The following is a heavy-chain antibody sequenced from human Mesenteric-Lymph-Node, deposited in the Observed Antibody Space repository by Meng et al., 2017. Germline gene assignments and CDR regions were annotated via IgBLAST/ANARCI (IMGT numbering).Heavy chain of an antibody. CDR1: GGSISSGDYY. CDR3: ARGQRSYSGSYPEWFDP. D-gene: IGHD1-26*01. J-gene: IGHJ5*02. Sequence: QPQDSGQGLVQPSQTLLLTCNVSGGSISSGDYYWSWIRQHPGKGLEWIGCIYYSGSTYYNPSLKGRVTISVDTSKNQFSLNLSSVTAADTAVYYCARGQRSYSGSYPEWFDPWGPGTLVTVSS. V-gene: IGHV4-30-4*01. CDR2: IYYSGST.